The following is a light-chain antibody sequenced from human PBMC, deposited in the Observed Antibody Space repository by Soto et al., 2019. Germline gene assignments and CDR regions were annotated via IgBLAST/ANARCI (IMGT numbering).Light chain of an antibody. CDR2: DAS. J-gene: IGKJ1*01. V-gene: IGKV1-5*01. Sequence: DIHITHSPSSLSASVGDRVTITCRASQGISSYLAWYQQKPGKAPELLIFDASSLKSGVPSRFSGSGSGTEFTLTISRLQPDDVATYYCLQYSSHSWTFGQGTKVDIK. CDR3: LQYSSHSWT. CDR1: QGISSY.